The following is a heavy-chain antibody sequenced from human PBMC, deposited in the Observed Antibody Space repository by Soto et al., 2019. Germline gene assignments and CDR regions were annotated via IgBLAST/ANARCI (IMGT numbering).Heavy chain of an antibody. CDR2: IYYSGST. D-gene: IGHD1-26*01. Sequence: QVQLQESGPGLVKPSETLSLTCTVSGGSVSSGSYYWSWIRQPPGKGLEWIGYIYYSGSTNYNPSLKSRVTISVDTSKNHCCLKLGSVTAADTVVYYCAREEGATTGDYFDYWGQGTLVTVSS. CDR1: GGSVSSGSYY. J-gene: IGHJ4*02. V-gene: IGHV4-61*03. CDR3: AREEGATTGDYFDY.